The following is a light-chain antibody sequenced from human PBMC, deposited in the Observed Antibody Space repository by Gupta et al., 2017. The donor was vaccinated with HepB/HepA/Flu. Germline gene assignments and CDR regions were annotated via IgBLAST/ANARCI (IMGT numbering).Light chain of an antibody. CDR2: YAS. Sequence: EVVLTQSPDFQSVTPNEKVTITCRASQSVGSNLHWYQQKPDQSPKLLIKYASQSFSGVPSRFSGSGSGTDFTLTINSLEPEDAATYYCHQSKHLPITSGQGTRLEIK. J-gene: IGKJ5*01. CDR3: HQSKHLPIT. CDR1: QSVGSN. V-gene: IGKV6-21*01.